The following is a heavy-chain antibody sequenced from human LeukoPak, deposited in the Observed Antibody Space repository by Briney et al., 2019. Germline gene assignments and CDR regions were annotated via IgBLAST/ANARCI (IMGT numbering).Heavy chain of an antibody. J-gene: IGHJ6*03. CDR3: AKAAALNYYYYYMDV. V-gene: IGHV3-23*01. CDR2: ISGSGGST. Sequence: GASVKVSCKASGGTFSSDAMSWVRQAPGKGLEWVSAISGSGGSTYYADSVKGRFTISRDNSKNTLYLQMNSLRAEDTAVYYCAKAAALNYYYYYMDVWGKGTTVTVSS. CDR1: GGTFSSDA. D-gene: IGHD3-16*02.